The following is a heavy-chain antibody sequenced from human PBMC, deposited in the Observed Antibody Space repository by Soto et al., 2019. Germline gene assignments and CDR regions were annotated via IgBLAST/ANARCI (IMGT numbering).Heavy chain of an antibody. V-gene: IGHV1-69*13. J-gene: IGHJ6*02. CDR3: ARRQYYYYYGMDV. CDR1: GGTFSSYA. CDR2: IIPIFGTA. Sequence: SVKVSCKASGGTFSSYAISWLRQSPGQGLEWMGGIIPIFGTANYAQKFQGRVTITADESTSTAYMEPSSLRSEDTAVYYCARRQYYYYYGMDVWGQGTTVTVSS.